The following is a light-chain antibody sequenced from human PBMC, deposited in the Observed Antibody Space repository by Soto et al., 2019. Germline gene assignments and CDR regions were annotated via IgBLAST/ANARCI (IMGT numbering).Light chain of an antibody. Sequence: EIVMTQSPATLSVSPGERATLSCRASQSVSSNLAWYQQNPGQAPRLLIYGASTRATGIPARFSGSGSGTEFTLTISSLQSEDFAVYYCQQYNNWIGTFGQGTKVEIK. J-gene: IGKJ1*01. CDR1: QSVSSN. V-gene: IGKV3-15*01. CDR2: GAS. CDR3: QQYNNWIGT.